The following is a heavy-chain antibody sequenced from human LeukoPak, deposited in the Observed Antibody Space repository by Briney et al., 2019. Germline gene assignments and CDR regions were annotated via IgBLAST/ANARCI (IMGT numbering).Heavy chain of an antibody. CDR1: GGSISSGDYY. D-gene: IGHD2-2*01. CDR2: IYYSGST. CDR3: ARDVPKKAPYGVDV. J-gene: IGHJ6*02. V-gene: IGHV4-30-4*01. Sequence: SETLSLTCTVSGGSISSGDYYWSWIRQPPGKGLEWIGYIYYSGSTYYNPSLKSRVTISVDTSKNQFSLKLSSVTAADTAVYYCARDVPKKAPYGVDVWGPGTTVIVSS.